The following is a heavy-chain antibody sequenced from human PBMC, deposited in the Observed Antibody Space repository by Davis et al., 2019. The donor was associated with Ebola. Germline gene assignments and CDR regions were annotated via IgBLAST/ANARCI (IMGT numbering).Heavy chain of an antibody. Sequence: SVKVSSKASGDTFSNSVFSWVRQAPRPGLDWMGGIILAFGTVTYAQSFHDRVTIIADESTETVCMEVRTLRSDETAVYYFARETGAGETFEYWGQGTLVTVSS. V-gene: IGHV1-69*13. CDR3: ARETGAGETFEY. D-gene: IGHD7-27*01. J-gene: IGHJ4*02. CDR1: GDTFSNSV. CDR2: IILAFGTV.